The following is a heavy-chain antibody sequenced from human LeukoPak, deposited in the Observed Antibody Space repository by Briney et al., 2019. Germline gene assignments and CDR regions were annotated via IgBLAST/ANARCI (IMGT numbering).Heavy chain of an antibody. V-gene: IGHV3-9*01. D-gene: IGHD5-18*01. Sequence: LSGRSLRLSCAASGFTFDDYAMHWVRQAPGKGLEWVSGISWNSGSIGYADSVKGRFTISRDNAKNSLYLQMNSLRAEDTALYYCAKDSQLGAFDIWGQGTMVTVSS. J-gene: IGHJ3*02. CDR2: ISWNSGSI. CDR1: GFTFDDYA. CDR3: AKDSQLGAFDI.